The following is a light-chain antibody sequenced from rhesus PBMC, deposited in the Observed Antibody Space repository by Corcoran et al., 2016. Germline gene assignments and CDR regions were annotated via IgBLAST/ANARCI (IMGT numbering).Light chain of an antibody. Sequence: DIVMAQTPLSLPVTPGEPASISCRSSQSRLDSDRYTHLHWYLQQPGQSPQLLIYLGSNRASGVPDRFSGSGSGTGFTLKISRVEAGDVGVYYCVQTLQMPLTFGGGTKVEI. CDR3: VQTLQMPLT. CDR2: LGS. CDR1: QSRLDSDRYTH. J-gene: IGKJ4*01. V-gene: IGKV2-78*01.